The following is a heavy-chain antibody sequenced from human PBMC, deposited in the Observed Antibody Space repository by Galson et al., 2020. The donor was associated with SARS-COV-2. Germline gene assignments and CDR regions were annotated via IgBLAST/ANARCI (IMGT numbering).Heavy chain of an antibody. D-gene: IGHD5-12*01. CDR3: ASKLSGYDHGDY. CDR2: ISYDGSNK. CDR1: GFTFSSYG. J-gene: IGHJ4*02. V-gene: IGHV3-30*03. Sequence: GESLKISCAASGFTFSSYGMHWVRQAPGKGLEWVAVISYDGSNKYYADSVKGRFTISRDNSKNTLYLQMNSLRAEDTAVYYCASKLSGYDHGDYWVQGTLVTVSS.